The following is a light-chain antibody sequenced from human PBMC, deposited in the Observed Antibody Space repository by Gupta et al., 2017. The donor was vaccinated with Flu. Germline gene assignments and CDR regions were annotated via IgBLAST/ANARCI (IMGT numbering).Light chain of an antibody. J-gene: IGKJ1*01. CDR2: AAS. CDR1: QGISNY. CDR3: HHYSSHPWT. V-gene: IGKV1-16*02. Sequence: DIQMTQSPSSLSASVGDRVTITCRASQGISNYLAWIQQKPGKAPKSLIYAASAVQSGVPSKFSDSGSGTEFTLTISSLQPEDSATYYCHHYSSHPWTFGQGTKVEIK.